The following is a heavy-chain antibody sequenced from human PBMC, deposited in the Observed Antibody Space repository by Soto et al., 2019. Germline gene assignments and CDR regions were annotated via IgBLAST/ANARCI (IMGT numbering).Heavy chain of an antibody. V-gene: IGHV3-23*01. CDR1: GFPFDTYG. Sequence: EGQLLESGGGLAQPGGSLRLSCEVFGFPFDTYGMSWVRQAPGKGLEWVAAITGRGARTDYADSVKGRFTSSRDNSNTTWYVERNSLRAEDTAVDYCAKDWGSGWCRAYFDNWGQGSQVTVSS. D-gene: IGHD6-19*01. J-gene: IGHJ4*02. CDR3: AKDWGSGWCRAYFDN. CDR2: ITGRGART.